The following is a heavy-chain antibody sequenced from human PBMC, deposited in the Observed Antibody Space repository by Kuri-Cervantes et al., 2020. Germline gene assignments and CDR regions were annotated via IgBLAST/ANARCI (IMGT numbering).Heavy chain of an antibody. D-gene: IGHD5-12*01. V-gene: IGHV3-7*03. CDR3: ARGYDHIDIVATMADY. CDR1: GFTFSSYW. CDR2: IKQDGSEK. J-gene: IGHJ4*02. Sequence: GGSLRLSCAASGFTFSSYWMSWVRQAPGKGLEWVANIKQDGSEKYYVDSVKGRFTISRDNAKNSLYLQMASLSADDTAVYYCARGYDHIDIVATMADYWGQGTLVTVSS.